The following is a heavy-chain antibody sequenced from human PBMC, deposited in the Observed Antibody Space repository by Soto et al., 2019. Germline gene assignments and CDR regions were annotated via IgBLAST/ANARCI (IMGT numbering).Heavy chain of an antibody. CDR3: ARGRHFTMIVVVTTGDNWFDP. CDR2: INHSGST. CDR1: GGSFSGYY. V-gene: IGHV4-34*01. D-gene: IGHD3-22*01. Sequence: PSETLSLTCAVYGGSFSGYYWSWIRQPPGKGLEWIGEINHSGSTNYNPSLKSRVTISVDTSKNQFSLKLSSVTAADTAVYYCARGRHFTMIVVVTTGDNWFDPRGQGTLVTVFS. J-gene: IGHJ5*02.